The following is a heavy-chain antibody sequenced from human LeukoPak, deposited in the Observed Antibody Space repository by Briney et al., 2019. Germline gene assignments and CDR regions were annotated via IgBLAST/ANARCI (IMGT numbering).Heavy chain of an antibody. V-gene: IGHV3-74*01. CDR1: GFTFSSYW. CDR3: AKDGWLESGRTPFYFDS. J-gene: IGHJ4*02. Sequence: PGGSLRLSCAASGFTFSSYWMHWVRQAPGKGLVWVSRISSDGSSTTYADSVKGRFATSRDNARNSLYLQMNSLRVEDTAVYYCAKDGWLESGRTPFYFDSWGQGTLVTVSS. CDR2: ISSDGSST. D-gene: IGHD3-10*01.